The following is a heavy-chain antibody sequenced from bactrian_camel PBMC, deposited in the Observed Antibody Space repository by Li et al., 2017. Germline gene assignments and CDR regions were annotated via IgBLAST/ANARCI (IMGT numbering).Heavy chain of an antibody. D-gene: IGHD1*01. Sequence: VQLVESGGGSVQPGGSLRLSCAASGYTYRRYYMGWFRQAPGKEREGVAVTTRDGSTTYAGSVKGRFIVSKDDAMNTLFLQMNSLKLEDTAMYYCSTAPASFEHWGQGTQVTVS. V-gene: IGHV3S42*01. CDR1: GYTYRRYY. CDR3: STAPASFEH. J-gene: IGHJ4*01. CDR2: TTRDGST.